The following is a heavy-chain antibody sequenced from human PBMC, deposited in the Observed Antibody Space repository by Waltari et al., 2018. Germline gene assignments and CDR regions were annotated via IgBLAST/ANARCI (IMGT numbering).Heavy chain of an antibody. CDR3: ARGGGGIGDY. CDR1: GFTFSSYW. D-gene: IGHD6-13*01. J-gene: IGHJ4*02. V-gene: IGHV3-74*01. CDR2: INRDESGT. Sequence: EVQLVESGGGLVQPGGSLRLSCAASGFTFSSYWMHWVRQVPGKGLVWVSRINRDESGTNYADSVKGRFTISRDNAKNTLYLQMNSLRAEDTAVYYCARGGGGIGDYWGQGTLVIVSS.